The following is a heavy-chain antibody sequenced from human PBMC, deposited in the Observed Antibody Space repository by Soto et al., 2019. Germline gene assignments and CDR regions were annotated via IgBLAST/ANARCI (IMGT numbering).Heavy chain of an antibody. Sequence: GASVKVSCKASGYTFTSYDIIWVRQATGQGLEWMGWMNPSTGNTDSAEKFQGRITMTRNTSISTVYMEVSSLNFEDTAVYYCAKSPSSGIVGATHDYWGQGTLVTVSS. CDR1: GYTFTSYD. V-gene: IGHV1-8*01. CDR2: MNPSTGNT. D-gene: IGHD1-26*01. CDR3: AKSPSSGIVGATHDY. J-gene: IGHJ4*02.